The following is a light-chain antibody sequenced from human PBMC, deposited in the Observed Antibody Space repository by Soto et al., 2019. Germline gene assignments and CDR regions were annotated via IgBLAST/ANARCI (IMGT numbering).Light chain of an antibody. J-gene: IGKJ1*01. CDR2: KAS. Sequence: DIQMTQSPSTLSASVGDRVTITCRASQSISSWLAWYQQKPGKAPKLLIYKASSLESGVPSRFSGSGSGTEFTLTIYSLQSDDSATYYCQQYSAYSRTFGQGTKVEIK. CDR3: QQYSAYSRT. V-gene: IGKV1-5*03. CDR1: QSISSW.